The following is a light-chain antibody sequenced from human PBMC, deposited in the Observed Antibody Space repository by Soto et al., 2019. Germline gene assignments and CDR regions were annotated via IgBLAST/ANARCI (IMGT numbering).Light chain of an antibody. CDR2: GAS. J-gene: IGKJ1*01. Sequence: EIVMTQSPATLSVSPGERATLSCRASQSVGTHLAWYQQKPGQAPRLLLYGASTRATGIPARFSGSGSGTEFTLTISSLQSEDCAVYCCQQYNNWPRTFGQGTNVEIQ. CDR3: QQYNNWPRT. CDR1: QSVGTH. V-gene: IGKV3-15*01.